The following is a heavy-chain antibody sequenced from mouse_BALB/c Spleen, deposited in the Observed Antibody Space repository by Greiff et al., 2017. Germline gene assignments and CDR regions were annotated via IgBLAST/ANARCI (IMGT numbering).Heavy chain of an antibody. CDR3: ARKGITTVVEGYFDY. V-gene: IGHV1-53*01. Sequence: QVQLQQSGAELVKPGASVKLSCKASGYTFTSYYMYWVKQRPGQGLEWIGEINPSNGGTNFNEKFKGKATLTVDKSSSTAYMQLKSLTSEDSAVYYCARKGITTVVEGYFDYWGQGTTLTVSS. CDR2: INPSNGGT. D-gene: IGHD1-1*01. CDR1: GYTFTSYY. J-gene: IGHJ2*01.